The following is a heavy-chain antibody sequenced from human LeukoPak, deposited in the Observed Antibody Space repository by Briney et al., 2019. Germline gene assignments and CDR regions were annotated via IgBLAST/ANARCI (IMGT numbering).Heavy chain of an antibody. CDR3: AKAFREFGSSSSYSSFDT. V-gene: IGHV3-23*01. Sequence: GGSLRLSCAASGFTFSSFALSWVRQAPGKGLEWVSGVSYTRVATYYADSVKGRFTISRDDSENILYLQMNGLRAEDTAVYFCAKAFREFGSSSSYSSFDTWGQGTMVTVSS. D-gene: IGHD5-18*01. J-gene: IGHJ3*02. CDR1: GFTFSSFA. CDR2: VSYTRVAT.